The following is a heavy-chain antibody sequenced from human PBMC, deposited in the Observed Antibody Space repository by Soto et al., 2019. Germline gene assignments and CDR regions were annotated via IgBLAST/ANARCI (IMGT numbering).Heavy chain of an antibody. J-gene: IGHJ4*02. Sequence: SETLSLTCTVSGGSISSGGYYWSWIRQHPGKGLEWIGYIYYSGSTYYNPSLKSRVTISVDTSKNQFSLKLSSVTAADTAVYYCASSTSCCDDFDYRGQGTLVTVSS. CDR2: IYYSGST. V-gene: IGHV4-31*03. D-gene: IGHD2-2*01. CDR3: ASSTSCCDDFDY. CDR1: GGSISSGGYY.